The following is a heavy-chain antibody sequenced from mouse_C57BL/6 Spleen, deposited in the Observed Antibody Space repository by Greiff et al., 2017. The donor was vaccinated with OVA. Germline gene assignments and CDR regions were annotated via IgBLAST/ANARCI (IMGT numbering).Heavy chain of an antibody. CDR1: GYTFTSYW. CDR3: ASTVVVHWYFEV. J-gene: IGHJ1*03. D-gene: IGHD1-1*01. CDR2: INPSNGGT. Sequence: QVQLQQPGTELVKPGASVKLSCKASGYTFTSYWMPWVKQRPGQGLEWIGNINPSNGGTNYNEKFKSKATLTVDKSSSTAYMQLSSLTSEDSAVYYCASTVVVHWYFEVWGTGTTVTVSS. V-gene: IGHV1-53*01.